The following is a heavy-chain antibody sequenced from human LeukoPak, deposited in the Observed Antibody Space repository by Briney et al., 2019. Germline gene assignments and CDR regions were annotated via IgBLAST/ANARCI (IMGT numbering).Heavy chain of an antibody. CDR3: ARVSRPTVTTRVRGRPFDY. Sequence: SETLSLTCTVSGYSISSGYYWSWIRQPPGKGLEWIGEINHSGSTNYNPSLKSRVTISVDTSKNQFSLKLSSVTAADTAVYYCARVSRPTVTTRVRGRPFDYWGQGTLVTVSS. D-gene: IGHD4-17*01. V-gene: IGHV4-38-2*02. J-gene: IGHJ4*02. CDR2: INHSGST. CDR1: GYSISSGYY.